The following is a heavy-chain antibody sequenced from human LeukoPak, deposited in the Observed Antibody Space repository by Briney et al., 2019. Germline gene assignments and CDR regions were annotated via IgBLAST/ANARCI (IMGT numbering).Heavy chain of an antibody. CDR1: GFTVSSNY. D-gene: IGHD3-10*01. CDR2: IYSGGST. Sequence: GGSLRLSCAASGFTVSSNYMSWVRQAPGKGLEWVSVIYSGGSTYYADSVKGRFTISRDNSKNTLYLQMNSLRAEDTAVYYCASLYGSGPNWFDPWGQGTLVTVSS. J-gene: IGHJ5*02. CDR3: ASLYGSGPNWFDP. V-gene: IGHV3-66*01.